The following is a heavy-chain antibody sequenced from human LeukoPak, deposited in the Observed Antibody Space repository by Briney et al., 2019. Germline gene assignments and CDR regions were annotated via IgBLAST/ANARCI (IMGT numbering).Heavy chain of an antibody. CDR2: IRYDGSNK. CDR1: GFTFSSYG. V-gene: IGHV3-30*02. D-gene: IGHD3-3*01. Sequence: GGSLRPSCAASGFTFSSYGMHWVRQAPGKGLEWVAFIRYDGSNKYYADSVKGRFTISRDNSKNTLYLQMNSLRAEDTAVYYCAKESYYDFWSGYSGNYFDYWGQGTLVTASS. CDR3: AKESYYDFWSGYSGNYFDY. J-gene: IGHJ4*02.